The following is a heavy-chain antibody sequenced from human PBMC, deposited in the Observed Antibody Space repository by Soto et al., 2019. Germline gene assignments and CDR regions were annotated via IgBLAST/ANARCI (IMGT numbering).Heavy chain of an antibody. J-gene: IGHJ4*02. V-gene: IGHV4-39*01. CDR3: ARHPAGPQWPLDY. CDR2: IYYSGST. Sequence: PSETLSLTCTVSGGSISSSSYYWGWIRQPPGKGLEWIGSIYYSGSTYYNPSLKSRVTISVDTSKNQFSLKLSSVTAADTAVYYCARHPAGPQWPLDYWGQGTLVTVSS. CDR1: GGSISSSSYY. D-gene: IGHD6-19*01.